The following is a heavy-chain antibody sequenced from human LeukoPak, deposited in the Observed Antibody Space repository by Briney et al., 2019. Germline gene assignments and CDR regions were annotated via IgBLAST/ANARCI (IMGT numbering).Heavy chain of an antibody. CDR1: GFTFSSYA. D-gene: IGHD3-22*01. V-gene: IGHV3-30*04. J-gene: IGHJ4*02. Sequence: SGGSLRLSCAASGFTFSSYAMHWVRQAPGKGLEWVAVISYDGSNKYYADSVKGRFTISRDNSKNTPYLQMNSLRAEDTAVYYCARGDLDSSGYIDYWGQGTLVTVSS. CDR2: ISYDGSNK. CDR3: ARGDLDSSGYIDY.